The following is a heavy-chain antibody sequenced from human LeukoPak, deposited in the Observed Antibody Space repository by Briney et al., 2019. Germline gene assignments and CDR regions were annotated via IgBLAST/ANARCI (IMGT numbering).Heavy chain of an antibody. J-gene: IGHJ3*02. D-gene: IGHD3-3*01. CDR1: GFTFSSYG. Sequence: GGSLRLSCAASGFTFSSYGMHWVRQAPGKGLEWVAFIRYDGSNKYYADSVKGRFTISRDNSKNTLYLQMNSLRAEDTAVYYCARTIFGVVTHAFDIWGQGTMVTVSS. V-gene: IGHV3-30*02. CDR2: IRYDGSNK. CDR3: ARTIFGVVTHAFDI.